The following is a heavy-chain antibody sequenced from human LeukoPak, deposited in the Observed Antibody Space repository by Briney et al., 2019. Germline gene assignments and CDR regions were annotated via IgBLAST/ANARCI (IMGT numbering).Heavy chain of an antibody. CDR1: GFTFSSYA. CDR3: ASSYDSSGYYGYPFDY. V-gene: IGHV3-23*01. Sequence: PGASLRLSCAASGFTFSSYAMSWVRQAPGKGLEWVSAISGSGGSTYYADSVKGRFPISRDNSKTTLYLQMNSLRAEDTAVYYCASSYDSSGYYGYPFDYWGQGTLVTVSS. J-gene: IGHJ4*02. D-gene: IGHD3-22*01. CDR2: ISGSGGST.